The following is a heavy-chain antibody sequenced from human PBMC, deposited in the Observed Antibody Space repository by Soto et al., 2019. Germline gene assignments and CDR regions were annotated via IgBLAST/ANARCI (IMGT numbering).Heavy chain of an antibody. Sequence: TXSLTCAGYVGAFSGYYWSWIRQPPGKGLEWIGEINHSGSTNYNPSLKSRVTISVDTSKNQFSLKLSSLNAADTAVYYCARQHDFWSGYQRRWFDPWGQGTLVTV. V-gene: IGHV4-34*01. D-gene: IGHD3-3*01. CDR1: VGAFSGYY. CDR2: INHSGST. J-gene: IGHJ5*02. CDR3: ARQHDFWSGYQRRWFDP.